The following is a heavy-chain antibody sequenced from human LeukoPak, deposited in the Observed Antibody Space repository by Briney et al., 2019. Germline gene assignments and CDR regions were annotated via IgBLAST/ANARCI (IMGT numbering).Heavy chain of an antibody. D-gene: IGHD2-15*01. Sequence: SETLSLTCALHGVSFNGNYWSWIRQSPEKGLEWIGEIHLGGNTNYNPSLKSRVTISVDTSKNQFSLKLSSVTAADTAVYYCARGGYCSGGSCYIGWFDPWGQGTLVTVSS. V-gene: IGHV4-34*01. CDR1: GVSFNGNY. J-gene: IGHJ5*02. CDR3: ARGGYCSGGSCYIGWFDP. CDR2: IHLGGNT.